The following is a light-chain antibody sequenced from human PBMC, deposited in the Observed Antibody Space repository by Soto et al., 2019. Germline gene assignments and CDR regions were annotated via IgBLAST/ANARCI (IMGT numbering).Light chain of an antibody. V-gene: IGLV3-25*03. CDR3: QSADSSGTYPNWV. Sequence: SYELTQPPSVPVSPGQTARITCSGDALPKQYAYWYQQKPGQAPVLVIYKDSERPSGIPERFSGSSSGTTVTLTISGVQAEDEADYYCQSADSSGTYPNWVFGGGTKVTVL. CDR2: KDS. CDR1: ALPKQY. J-gene: IGLJ3*02.